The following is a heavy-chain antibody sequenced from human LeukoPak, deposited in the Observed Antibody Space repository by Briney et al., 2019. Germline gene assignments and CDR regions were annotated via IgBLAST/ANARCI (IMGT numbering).Heavy chain of an antibody. J-gene: IGHJ4*02. CDR2: IIPILGIA. D-gene: IGHD2-21*02. CDR1: GGTFSSYA. V-gene: IGHV1-69*04. CDR3: ARNQLAGDCYRH. Sequence: ASVKVSCKASGGTFSSYAISWVRQAPGQGLEWMGRIIPILGIANYVQKFQGRVTITADKSTSTAYMELSSLRSEDTAVYYCARNQLAGDCYRHWGQGTLVTVSS.